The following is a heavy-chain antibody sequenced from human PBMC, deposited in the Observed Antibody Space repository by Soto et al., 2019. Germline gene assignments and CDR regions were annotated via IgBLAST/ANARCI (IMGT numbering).Heavy chain of an antibody. CDR3: AGGVYDDVPYFSYLGV. CDR1: GFTFSRYA. V-gene: IGHV3-23*01. J-gene: IGHJ6*02. CDR2: ISGGGVT. D-gene: IGHD5-12*01. Sequence: EVQMLESGGGLVQPGGSLRLSCAVSGFTFSRYAMNWVRQAPGKGLEWVSGISGGGVTYYADSVKGRFTISRDNSKNTLYLQMNSLRAEDTAVYYCAGGVYDDVPYFSYLGVWGRGTTVTVSS.